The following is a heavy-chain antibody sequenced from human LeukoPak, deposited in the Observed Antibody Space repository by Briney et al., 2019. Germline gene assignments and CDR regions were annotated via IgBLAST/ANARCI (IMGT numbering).Heavy chain of an antibody. Sequence: AGGSLRLSCAASGFTFGSYSMNWVRQAPGKGLKWVSSISSSSSYIYYADSVKGRFTISRDNAKNSLYLQMNSLRAADTAVYYCARVRTKSSSSFFDYWGQGTLVTVSS. J-gene: IGHJ4*02. CDR3: ARVRTKSSSSFFDY. D-gene: IGHD6-6*01. CDR1: GFTFGSYS. CDR2: ISSSSSYI. V-gene: IGHV3-21*01.